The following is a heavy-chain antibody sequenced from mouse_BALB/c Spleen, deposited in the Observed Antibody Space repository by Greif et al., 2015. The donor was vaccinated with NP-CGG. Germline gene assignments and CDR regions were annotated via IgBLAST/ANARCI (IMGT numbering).Heavy chain of an antibody. CDR3: ARGGGDYGSAY. CDR2: ISSGGST. V-gene: IGHV5-6-5*01. J-gene: IGHJ3*01. CDR1: GFTFSSYA. Sequence: EVQGVESGGGLVKPGGSLKLSCAASGFTFSSYAMSWVRQTPEKRLEWVASISSGGSTYYPDSVKGRFTISRDNARNILYLQMSSLRSEDTAMYYCARGGGDYGSAYWGQGTLVTVSA. D-gene: IGHD1-1*01.